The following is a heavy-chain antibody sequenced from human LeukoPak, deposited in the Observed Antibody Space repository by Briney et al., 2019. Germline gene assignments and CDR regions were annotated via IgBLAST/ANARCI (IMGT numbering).Heavy chain of an antibody. J-gene: IGHJ4*02. Sequence: GGSLRLSCAASGITFNSYSVNWVRQAPGKGLEWVSSISSSSTYIYYADSVKGRFTISRDNAKNSLYLQMNSLRAEDTAVYYCARGGVAGLYCGGDCFSGYYFDYWGQGTLVTVSS. D-gene: IGHD2-21*01. CDR2: ISSSSTYI. V-gene: IGHV3-21*01. CDR3: ARGGVAGLYCGGDCFSGYYFDY. CDR1: GITFNSYS.